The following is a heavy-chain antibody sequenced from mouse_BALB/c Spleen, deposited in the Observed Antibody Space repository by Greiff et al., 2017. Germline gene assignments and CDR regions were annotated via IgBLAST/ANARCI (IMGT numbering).Heavy chain of an antibody. V-gene: IGHV14-4*02. CDR2: IDPENGDT. J-gene: IGHJ2*01. Sequence: VQLQQSGAELVRSGASVKLSCTASGFNIKDYYMHWVKQRPEQGLEWIGWIDPENGDTDYAPKFQGKATMTADTSSNTAFLQLSSLTSEDTAVYYGNALGRYDRFDYWGQGTTLTVSS. CDR3: NALGRYDRFDY. CDR1: GFNIKDYY. D-gene: IGHD2-12*01.